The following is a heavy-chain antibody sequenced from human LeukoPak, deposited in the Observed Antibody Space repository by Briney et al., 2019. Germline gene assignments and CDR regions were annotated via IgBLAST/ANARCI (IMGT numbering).Heavy chain of an antibody. V-gene: IGHV3-21*01. CDR3: ARDGGSSGYYNHFDY. J-gene: IGHJ4*02. Sequence: PGGSLRLSCAASGFIFSSFSVNWVRQAPGKGLEWVSSISTSGGLSSIYYADSVKGRFTISRDNAKNSLYLQMNSLGAEDTAVYYCARDGGSSGYYNHFDYWGQGTLVTVSS. CDR2: ISTSGGLSSI. D-gene: IGHD3-22*01. CDR1: GFIFSSFS.